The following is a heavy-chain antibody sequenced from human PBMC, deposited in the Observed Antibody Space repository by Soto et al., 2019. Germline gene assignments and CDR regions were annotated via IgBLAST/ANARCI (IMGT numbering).Heavy chain of an antibody. CDR3: ARGGTGTNFDY. CDR2: TYYRSKWYN. Sequence: SQPLSLTCAISGVTFSSNSAACNCIRQSPSRGLEWLGRTYYRSKWYNDYAVSVKSRITINPDTSKNQFSLQLNSVTPEDTAVYSCARGGTGTNFDYWGQGTLVTVSS. V-gene: IGHV6-1*01. J-gene: IGHJ4*02. CDR1: GVTFSSNSAA. D-gene: IGHD1-7*01.